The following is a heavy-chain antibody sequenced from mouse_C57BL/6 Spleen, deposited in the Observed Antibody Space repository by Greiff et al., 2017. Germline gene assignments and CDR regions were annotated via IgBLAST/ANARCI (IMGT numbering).Heavy chain of an antibody. Sequence: QVQLQQPGAELVRPGTSVKLSCKASGYTFTSYWMHWVKQRPGQGLEWIGVIDPSDSYTNYNQKFKGKATLTVDTSSSTAYMQLSSLTSEDSAVYYCARRYGSSYGDWYFDVWGTGTTVTVSS. J-gene: IGHJ1*03. CDR3: ARRYGSSYGDWYFDV. CDR1: GYTFTSYW. V-gene: IGHV1-59*01. CDR2: IDPSDSYT. D-gene: IGHD1-1*01.